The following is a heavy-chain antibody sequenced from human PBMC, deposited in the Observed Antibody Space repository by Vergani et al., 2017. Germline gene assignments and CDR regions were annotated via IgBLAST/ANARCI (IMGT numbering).Heavy chain of an antibody. J-gene: IGHJ4*02. CDR2: ISAHYPST. V-gene: IGHV3-23*01. D-gene: IGHD3-22*01. CDR3: ARLSYDTTPFLQGGYDC. CDR1: GFTFSACP. Sequence: EVQLLQSGGGVIQPGGSVRLSCAASGFTFSACPMTWVRQAPGKGLEWVSAISAHYPSTYYADSVEGRFTISRDNSKNMLYLQMNSLRAEDTAVYYCARLSYDTTPFLQGGYDCWGQGTLVSVSS.